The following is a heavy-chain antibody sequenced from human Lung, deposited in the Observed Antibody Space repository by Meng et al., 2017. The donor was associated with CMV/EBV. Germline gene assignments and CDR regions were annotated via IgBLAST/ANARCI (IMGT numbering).Heavy chain of an antibody. CDR2: IKHDGSEE. CDR1: GFTFRTSW. V-gene: IGHV3-7*01. J-gene: IGHJ4*02. D-gene: IGHD3-10*01. Sequence: GESLKISCAASGFTFRTSWMSWVRQAPGRGLEWVANIKHDGSEEYYVDSLTGRFTISRDNAKNSLYLQMNSLRAEDTALYCCARDPGFGALEFWGQGTLVTVSS. CDR3: ARDPGFGALEF.